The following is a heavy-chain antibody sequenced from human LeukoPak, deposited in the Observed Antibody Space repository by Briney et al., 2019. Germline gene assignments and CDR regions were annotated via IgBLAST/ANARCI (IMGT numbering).Heavy chain of an antibody. CDR3: ARMDSSSWYGDYYYGMDV. V-gene: IGHV4-39*01. D-gene: IGHD6-13*01. CDR2: IYYSGST. CDR1: GGSISSSSYY. Sequence: SETLSLTCTVSGGSISSSSYYWGWIRQPPGKGLEWMGGIYYSGSTYYNPSLKSRVTISVDTSKNQFSLKLSSVTAADTAVYYCARMDSSSWYGDYYYGMDVWGQGTTVTVSS. J-gene: IGHJ6*02.